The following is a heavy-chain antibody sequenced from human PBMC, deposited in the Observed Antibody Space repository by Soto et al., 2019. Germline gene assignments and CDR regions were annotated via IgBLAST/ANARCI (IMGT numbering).Heavy chain of an antibody. V-gene: IGHV1-69*12. CDR3: ARPHSGSYKAYYYYYGTDV. D-gene: IGHD1-26*01. CDR1: GGTFSSYA. CDR2: IIPIFGTA. Sequence: QVQLVRSGAEVKKPGSSVKVSCKASGGTFSSYAISWVRQAPGQGLEWMGGIIPIFGTANYAQQFQGRVTITADESTSTAYMELSSLRSDDTAVYYCARPHSGSYKAYYYYYGTDVWGQGTTDTVSS. J-gene: IGHJ6*02.